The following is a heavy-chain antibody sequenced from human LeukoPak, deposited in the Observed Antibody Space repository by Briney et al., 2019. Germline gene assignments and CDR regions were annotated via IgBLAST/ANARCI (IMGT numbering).Heavy chain of an antibody. J-gene: IGHJ6*03. Sequence: EASVRVSCKASGYTFTSYYMHWVRQAPGQGLEWMGIINPSGGSTSYAQKFQGRVTMTRDTSTSTVYMELSSLRSEDTAVYYCARADYDSSGYYLYYYYYYMDVWGKGTTVTVSS. V-gene: IGHV1-46*01. CDR1: GYTFTSYY. CDR2: INPSGGST. D-gene: IGHD3-22*01. CDR3: ARADYDSSGYYLYYYYYYMDV.